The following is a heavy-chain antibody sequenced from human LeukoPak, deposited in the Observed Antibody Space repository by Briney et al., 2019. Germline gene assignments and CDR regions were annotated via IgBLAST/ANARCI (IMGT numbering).Heavy chain of an antibody. CDR3: ARNAGTKDYYYGMDV. D-gene: IGHD2-2*01. Sequence: PSETLSLTCTVSGGSISSGDYYWNWVRQPPGKGLEWIGYFFYSGSTRYNPSLKSRVTISGDMSNNQFSLRLTSLTAADTAVYYCARNAGTKDYYYGMDVWGQGTTVIVSS. J-gene: IGHJ6*02. V-gene: IGHV4-61*08. CDR2: FFYSGST. CDR1: GGSISSGDYY.